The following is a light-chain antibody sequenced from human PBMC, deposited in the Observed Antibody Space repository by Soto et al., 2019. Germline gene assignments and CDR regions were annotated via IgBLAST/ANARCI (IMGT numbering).Light chain of an antibody. Sequence: DIQLTQATSPLSASXXDGVTITCRASQRISSWLAWYQQQPGKAPDLLISDDSRLESGVPSRFSGGGSGTEFALTISDLQPDDFATYYCQQYKSDSPRTVGQGTNVDI. CDR3: QQYKSDSPRT. CDR1: QRISSW. J-gene: IGKJ1*01. V-gene: IGKV1-5*01. CDR2: DDS.